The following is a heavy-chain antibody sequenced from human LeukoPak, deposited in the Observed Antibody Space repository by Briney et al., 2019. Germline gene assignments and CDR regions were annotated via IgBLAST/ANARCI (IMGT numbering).Heavy chain of an antibody. CDR2: ISSSGSTI. J-gene: IGHJ4*02. V-gene: IGHV3-11*04. D-gene: IGHD3/OR15-3a*01. CDR3: ARAISNDFSKTLDY. CDR1: GFTFSDYY. Sequence: GGSLRLSCAASGFTFSDYYMSWIRQAPGKGLEWVSYISSSGSTIYYADSVKGRFTISRDNAKNSLYLQMNSLRAEDTAIYYCARAISNDFSKTLDYWGQGSLVTVSS.